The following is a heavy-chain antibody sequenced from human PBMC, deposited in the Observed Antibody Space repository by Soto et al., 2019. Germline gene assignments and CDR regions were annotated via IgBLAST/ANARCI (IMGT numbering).Heavy chain of an antibody. J-gene: IGHJ4*02. CDR3: ARAVGYCSGGSCHNFDY. V-gene: IGHV1-18*01. CDR2: ISAYNGNT. D-gene: IGHD2-15*01. Sequence: QVQLVQSGAEVKRPGASVKVSCKAPGYTFTSYGISWVRQAPGKGLEWMGWISAYNGNTNYAQKLQGRVTMTTDTSTSTAYMELRSLRSDDTAVYYCARAVGYCSGGSCHNFDYWGQGTLVTVSS. CDR1: GYTFTSYG.